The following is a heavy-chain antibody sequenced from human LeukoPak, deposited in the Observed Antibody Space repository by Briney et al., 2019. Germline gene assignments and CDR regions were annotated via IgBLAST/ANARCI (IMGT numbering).Heavy chain of an antibody. CDR3: AKDHSTYDFWSGYSAGWFDP. J-gene: IGHJ5*02. CDR2: ISYDGSNK. CDR1: GFTFSSYG. V-gene: IGHV3-30*18. D-gene: IGHD3-3*01. Sequence: GRSLRLSCAASGFTFSSYGMHWVRQAPGKGLEWVAVISYDGSNKYYADSVNGRFTISRDNSKNTLYLQMNSLRAEDTAVYYCAKDHSTYDFWSGYSAGWFDPWGQGTLATVSS.